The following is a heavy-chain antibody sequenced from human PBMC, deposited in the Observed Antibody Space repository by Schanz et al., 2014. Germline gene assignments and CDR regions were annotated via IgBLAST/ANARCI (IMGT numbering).Heavy chain of an antibody. J-gene: IGHJ6*02. V-gene: IGHV3-30*02. CDR2: IRFDGSDK. D-gene: IGHD3-16*02. Sequence: VQLVESGGGLVKPGGSLRLSCAASGFTFRSYGMHWVRQAPGKGLEWVTFIRFDGSDKYYADSVKGRFSVSRDNSKKTLYLQMNSLRAEDTAVYYCARAQGGNRLYNGVDVWGQGDTVTVSS. CDR3: ARAQGGNRLYNGVDV. CDR1: GFTFRSYG.